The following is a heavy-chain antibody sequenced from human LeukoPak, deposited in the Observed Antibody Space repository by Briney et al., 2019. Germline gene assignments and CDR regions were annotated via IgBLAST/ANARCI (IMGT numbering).Heavy chain of an antibody. Sequence: SETVSLTCIVSGFSISSDDCWGSIRQPPGKGLEWIGSISNRGSPYYNPSLKSRVTMSVDTPNNQFSLRLSPVTAADTAVYYCVRDGGFYYTASPNSWFDPWGQGTLVTVSS. CDR1: GFSISSDDC. V-gene: IGHV4-38-2*02. CDR3: VRDGGFYYTASPNSWFDP. CDR2: ISNRGSP. J-gene: IGHJ5*02. D-gene: IGHD2-15*01.